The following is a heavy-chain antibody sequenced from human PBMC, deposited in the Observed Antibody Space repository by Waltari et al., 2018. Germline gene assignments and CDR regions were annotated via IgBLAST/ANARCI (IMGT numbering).Heavy chain of an antibody. J-gene: IGHJ4*02. CDR1: GFIFSTYW. CDR2: IYHSGST. D-gene: IGHD4-17*01. CDR3: ARLTVTTLGFDY. Sequence: VQLVESGGGLVQPGGSLRLSCEASGFIFSTYWMHWVRQGPGKGLEWIGSIYHSGSTYYNPSLKSRVTISVDTSKNQFSLKLSSVTAADTAVYYCARLTVTTLGFDYWGQGTLVTVSS. V-gene: IGHV4-38-2*01.